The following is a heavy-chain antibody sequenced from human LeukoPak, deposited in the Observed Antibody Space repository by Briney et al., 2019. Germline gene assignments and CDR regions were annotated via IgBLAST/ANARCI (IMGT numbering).Heavy chain of an antibody. CDR2: IYFSGST. D-gene: IGHD3/OR15-3a*01. CDR3: ARRAYGTGFDY. J-gene: IGHJ4*02. Sequence: SETLSLTCTVSGGSISSSPYWWSWIRQPPGKGLEWIGTIYFSGSTFYRPSLEGRVSISADRSKNQFSLKLASVTAADTAVYYCARRAYGTGFDYWGQGTVVTVSS. CDR1: GGSISSSPYW. V-gene: IGHV4-39*01.